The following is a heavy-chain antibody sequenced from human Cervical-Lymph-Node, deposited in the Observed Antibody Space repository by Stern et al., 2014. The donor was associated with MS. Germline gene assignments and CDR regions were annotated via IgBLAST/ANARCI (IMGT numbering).Heavy chain of an antibody. CDR1: GFSLTTAGTR. V-gene: IGHV2-70*04. J-gene: IGHJ4*02. Sequence: ESGPTLVKPTQALTLTCSFSGFSLTTAGTRVAWIRQPPGKALEWLAGIDWDDAKFSRSSLKTRLTISKDTSKNQVVLNMTNMDPVDTATYFCARSLAGVYDYWGQGITVTVSS. CDR2: IDWDDAK. D-gene: IGHD5/OR15-5a*01. CDR3: ARSLAGVYDY.